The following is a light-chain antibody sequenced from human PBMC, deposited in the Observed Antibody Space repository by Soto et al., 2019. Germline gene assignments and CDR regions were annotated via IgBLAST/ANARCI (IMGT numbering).Light chain of an antibody. Sequence: DIQMTQSPSSLSASVGDRVTITCRASQSISTYLNWYQQKPGKAPKLLIYAASTLQSRVPSRFSRSGSGTDFTLTISSLQPEDFAAYYCQQSYSTPRTFGQGTKVEIK. CDR2: AAS. CDR1: QSISTY. CDR3: QQSYSTPRT. J-gene: IGKJ1*01. V-gene: IGKV1-39*01.